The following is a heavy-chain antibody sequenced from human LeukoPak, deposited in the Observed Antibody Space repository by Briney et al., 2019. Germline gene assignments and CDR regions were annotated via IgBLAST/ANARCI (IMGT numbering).Heavy chain of an antibody. D-gene: IGHD2-21*01. CDR2: IRPDGGET. J-gene: IGHJ4*02. CDR3: ARETGSDGECQFDN. CDR1: GFTFSSYG. V-gene: IGHV3-7*01. Sequence: GGSLRLSCAASGFTFSSYGMHWVRQAPGKGLEWVANIRPDGGETYYVDSVKGRFTISRDNAKNSLFLQMNSLRDEDTAVYYCARETGSDGECQFDNWGQGTLVTVSS.